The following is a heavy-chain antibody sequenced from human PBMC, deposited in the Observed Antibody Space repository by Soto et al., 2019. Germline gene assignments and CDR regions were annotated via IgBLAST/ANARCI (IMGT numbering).Heavy chain of an antibody. CDR1: GFTFSSYA. D-gene: IGHD3-22*01. V-gene: IGHV3-23*01. Sequence: LRLSCAASGFTFSSYAMSWVRQAPGKGLEWVSAISGSGGSTYYADSVKGRFTISRDNSKNTLYLQMNSLRAEDTAVYYCAKDFYDSSGLPPDAFDIWGQGTMVTVSS. CDR3: AKDFYDSSGLPPDAFDI. J-gene: IGHJ3*02. CDR2: ISGSGGST.